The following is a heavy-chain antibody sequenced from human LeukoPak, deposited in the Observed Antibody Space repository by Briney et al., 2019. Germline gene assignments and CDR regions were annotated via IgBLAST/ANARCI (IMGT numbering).Heavy chain of an antibody. V-gene: IGHV3-23*01. Sequence: GGSLRLSCAASGVTFSSYAMSWVRQAPGKGLEWVSAISGGGGNIYHADSVKGGFTVSRDNSKNTFYPQMNSLRTEDTVVSYCATEGGNLLTGFYSWGQGPLVTVSS. CDR2: ISGGGGNI. D-gene: IGHD3-9*01. CDR1: GVTFSSYA. CDR3: ATEGGNLLTGFYS. J-gene: IGHJ4*02.